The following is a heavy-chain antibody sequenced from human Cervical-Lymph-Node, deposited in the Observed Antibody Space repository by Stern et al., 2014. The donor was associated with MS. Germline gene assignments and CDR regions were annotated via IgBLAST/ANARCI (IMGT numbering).Heavy chain of an antibody. CDR2: INPVNSTT. Sequence: QVQLVQSGAEVKRPGASVKVSCKTSGYPFVSHTLHWVRQAPGQRLEWIGYINPVNSTTKYSTRLQGRLTISIGPSSSTAKLELNSLESEDTAVYFCARDCGGDCYSFQHWGQGTLVTVSS. CDR1: GYPFVSHT. V-gene: IGHV1-3*01. J-gene: IGHJ1*01. D-gene: IGHD2-21*02. CDR3: ARDCGGDCYSFQH.